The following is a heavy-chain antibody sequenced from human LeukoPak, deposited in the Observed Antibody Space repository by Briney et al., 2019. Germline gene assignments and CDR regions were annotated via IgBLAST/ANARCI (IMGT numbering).Heavy chain of an antibody. Sequence: SETLSLTCNVSGGSISSYYWSWIRQPPGKGLEWIGYIYYSGSTNYNPSLKSRVTISVDTSKNQFSLKLSSVTAADTAVYYCARADGSGSYYTPLDYWGQGTLVTVSS. CDR3: ARADGSGSYYTPLDY. CDR2: IYYSGST. D-gene: IGHD3-10*01. V-gene: IGHV4-59*01. J-gene: IGHJ4*02. CDR1: GGSISSYY.